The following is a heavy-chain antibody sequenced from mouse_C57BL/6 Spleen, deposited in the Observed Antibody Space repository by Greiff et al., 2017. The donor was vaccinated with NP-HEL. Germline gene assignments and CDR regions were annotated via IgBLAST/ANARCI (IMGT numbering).Heavy chain of an antibody. Sequence: EVQGVESGGGLVKPGGSLKLSCAASGFTFSSYAMSWVRQTPEKRLEWVATISDGGSYTYYPDNVKGRFTISRDNAKNNLYLQMSHLKSEDTAMYYCARGGAQLAELDAMDYWGQGTSVTVSS. D-gene: IGHD6-1*01. J-gene: IGHJ4*01. CDR3: ARGGAQLAELDAMDY. CDR1: GFTFSSYA. CDR2: ISDGGSYT. V-gene: IGHV5-4*01.